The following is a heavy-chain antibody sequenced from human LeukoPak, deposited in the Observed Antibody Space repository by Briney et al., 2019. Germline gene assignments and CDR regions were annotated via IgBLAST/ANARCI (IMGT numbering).Heavy chain of an antibody. CDR1: GFIFSTFS. J-gene: IGHJ4*02. D-gene: IGHD3-10*01. Sequence: GGSLTLSCAASGFIFSTFSMTWVRQAPGQGLQWVSTFSTTGSYIYYADSVKGRFTISRDNAKNLLFLQMNSLRAEDTAVYYCAREQTYYNSGNYYNVLNYWGQGTLVTVSS. CDR3: AREQTYYNSGNYYNVLNY. V-gene: IGHV3-21*01. CDR2: FSTTGSYI.